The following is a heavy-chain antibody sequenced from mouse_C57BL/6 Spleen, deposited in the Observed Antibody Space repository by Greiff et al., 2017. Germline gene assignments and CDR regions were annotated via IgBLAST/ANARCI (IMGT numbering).Heavy chain of an antibody. Sequence: ESGPGLVKPSQSLSLTCSVTGYSITSGYYWNWLRQFPGNKLEWMGYISYDGSNNYNPSLKNRISITRDTSKNQFFLKLNSVTTEDTATYYCASNGYDGAWFAYWGQGTLVTVSA. CDR1: GYSITSGYY. J-gene: IGHJ3*01. V-gene: IGHV3-6*01. D-gene: IGHD2-2*01. CDR3: ASNGYDGAWFAY. CDR2: ISYDGSN.